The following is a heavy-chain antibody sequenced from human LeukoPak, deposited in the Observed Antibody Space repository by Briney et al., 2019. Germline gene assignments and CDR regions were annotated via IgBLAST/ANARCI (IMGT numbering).Heavy chain of an antibody. J-gene: IGHJ4*02. D-gene: IGHD5-18*01. Sequence: SETLSLTCTVSGGSISSYYWSWIRQPPGKGLEWIGYIYYSGSTNYNPSLKSRVTISVDTSKNQFSLKLSSVTAADTAVYYCARKRGYSYGFDYWGQGTLVTVSS. CDR1: GGSISSYY. V-gene: IGHV4-59*08. CDR3: ARKRGYSYGFDY. CDR2: IYYSGST.